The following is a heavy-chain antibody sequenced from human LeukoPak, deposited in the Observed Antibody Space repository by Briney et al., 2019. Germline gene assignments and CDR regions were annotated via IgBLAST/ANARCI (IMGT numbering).Heavy chain of an antibody. CDR2: IGTYNGNT. CDR1: GYTFTNYH. J-gene: IGHJ4*02. D-gene: IGHD3-9*01. CDR3: ARDYGIPIIVQADY. V-gene: IGHV1-18*01. Sequence: ASVKVSCKASGYTFTNYHIIWVRQAAGQGLEWMGWIGTYNGNTNYAQKFQGRVTMTTDTSTSTAYMELRSLRSDDTAVYYCARDYGIPIIVQADYWGQGTLVTVSS.